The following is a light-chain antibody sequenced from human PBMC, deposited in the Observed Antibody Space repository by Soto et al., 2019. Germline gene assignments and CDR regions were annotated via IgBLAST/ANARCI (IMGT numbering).Light chain of an antibody. V-gene: IGKV3-20*01. CDR2: GAS. CDR1: QAMRSN. Sequence: EIVMTQAPATLSVSRGERATLSCRAIQAMRSNLAWYQQKPGQAPRLLIYGASTRETGIPDMFSGSGAGTDCTLTISRLEPEDFEVDYCQQYGSSPWTFGQGTKVDI. CDR3: QQYGSSPWT. J-gene: IGKJ1*01.